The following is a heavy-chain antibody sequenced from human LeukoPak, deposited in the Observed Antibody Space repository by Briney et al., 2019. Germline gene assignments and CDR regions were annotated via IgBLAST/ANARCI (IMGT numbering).Heavy chain of an antibody. CDR1: GYTFTSYG. Sequence: ASVKVSCKASGYTFTSYGISWVRQAPGQGLEWMGWISAYNDNTNYAQKLQGRVTMTTDTSTSTAYMELRSLRSDDTAVYYCARDLFPYYDFWSGDYWGQGTLVTVSS. D-gene: IGHD3-3*01. CDR3: ARDLFPYYDFWSGDY. CDR2: ISAYNDNT. V-gene: IGHV1-18*01. J-gene: IGHJ4*02.